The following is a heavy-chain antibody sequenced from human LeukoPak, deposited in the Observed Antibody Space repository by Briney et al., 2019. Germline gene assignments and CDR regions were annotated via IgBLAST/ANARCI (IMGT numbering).Heavy chain of an antibody. J-gene: IGHJ6*02. CDR2: IIPMYGST. Sequence: GASVKVSCKASGGTFSAYGVNWVRQAPGQGLEWMGNIIPMYGSTNYAQKFQGRVTITADESTSTAYMELSSLRSEDTAVYYCARASEYSSSQGPIDYYYYGMDVWGQGTTVTVSS. V-gene: IGHV1-69*13. D-gene: IGHD6-6*01. CDR3: ARASEYSSSQGPIDYYYYGMDV. CDR1: GGTFSAYG.